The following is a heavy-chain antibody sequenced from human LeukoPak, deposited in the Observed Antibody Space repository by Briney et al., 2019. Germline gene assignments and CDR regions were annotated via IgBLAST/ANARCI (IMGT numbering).Heavy chain of an antibody. CDR2: IYYSGST. V-gene: IGHV4-59*01. CDR3: ARFGRTLFGVVKFDY. CDR1: GGSISSYY. Sequence: SETLSLTCTVSGGSISSYYWSWIRQPPGKGLEWIGYIYYSGSTNYNPSLKSRVTISVDTSKNQFSLKLSCVTAADTAVYYCARFGRTLFGVVKFDYWGQGTLVTVSS. D-gene: IGHD3-3*01. J-gene: IGHJ4*02.